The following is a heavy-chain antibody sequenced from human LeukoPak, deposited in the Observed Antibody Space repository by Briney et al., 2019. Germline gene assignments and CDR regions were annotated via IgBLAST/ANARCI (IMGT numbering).Heavy chain of an antibody. Sequence: PGGSLRLSCGGPGFTFSSYWMRWGRQAPGKGLGGVAHIKQDGSEKYYVDSVKGRFTISRDNAKNSLYLQMNSLRAEDTAVYYCARDLEVFDAFDIWGQGTMVTVSS. CDR3: ARDLEVFDAFDI. CDR2: IKQDGSEK. CDR1: GFTFSSYW. V-gene: IGHV3-7*01. J-gene: IGHJ3*02.